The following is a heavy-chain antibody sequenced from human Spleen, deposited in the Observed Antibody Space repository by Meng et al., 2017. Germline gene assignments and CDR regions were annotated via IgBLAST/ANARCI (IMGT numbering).Heavy chain of an antibody. CDR3: ARSIAAVPFDY. J-gene: IGHJ4*02. CDR1: GGSFSGYY. Sequence: QVPLQEWGEGLLKPSATLSLTCAVYGGSFSGYYWSWIRQPPGKGLEWIGEINHSGSTNYNPSLKSRVTISVDTSKNQFSLKLSSVTAADTAVYYCARSIAAVPFDYWGQGTLVTVSS. CDR2: INHSGST. V-gene: IGHV4-34*01. D-gene: IGHD6-13*01.